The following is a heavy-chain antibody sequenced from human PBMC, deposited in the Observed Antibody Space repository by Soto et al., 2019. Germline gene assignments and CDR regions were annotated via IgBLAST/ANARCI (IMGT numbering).Heavy chain of an antibody. D-gene: IGHD6-13*01. CDR2: IKWNSGSI. V-gene: IGHV3-9*01. J-gene: IGHJ1*01. CDR3: VKDESINWYSGHFRH. CDR1: GFTFDDYA. Sequence: GGSLRLSCAASGFTFDDYAMHWVRQVPGKGLEWVSGIKWNSGSIGYGDSVKGRFAISRDNAKNSLHLQMNSLSAEDTAFYYCVKDESINWYSGHFRHWGQGTLVTVSS.